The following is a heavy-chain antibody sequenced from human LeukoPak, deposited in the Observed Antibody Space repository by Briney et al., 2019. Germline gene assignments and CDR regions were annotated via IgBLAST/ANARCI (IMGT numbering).Heavy chain of an antibody. Sequence: PGGSLRLSCAAPGFTFSSYSMNWVRQAPGKGLEWVSYISSSSSTIYYADSVKGRFTISRDNSKNTLYLQMNSLRAEDTAVYYCARDRGSYDYWGQGTLVTVSS. D-gene: IGHD1-26*01. CDR2: ISSSSSTI. J-gene: IGHJ4*02. V-gene: IGHV3-48*01. CDR1: GFTFSSYS. CDR3: ARDRGSYDY.